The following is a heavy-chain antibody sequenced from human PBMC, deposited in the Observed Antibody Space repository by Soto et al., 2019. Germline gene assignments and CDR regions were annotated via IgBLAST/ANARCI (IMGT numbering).Heavy chain of an antibody. CDR2: IKSKTDGGTT. CDR3: TTGLWELLFDY. CDR1: GFTFSNAW. Sequence: VGSLRLSCAASGFTFSNAWMSWVRQAPGKGLEWVGRIKSKTDGGTTDYAAPVKGRFTISRDDSKNTLYLQMNSLKTEDTAVYCCTTGLWELLFDYWGQGTLVTVSS. D-gene: IGHD1-26*01. V-gene: IGHV3-15*01. J-gene: IGHJ4*02.